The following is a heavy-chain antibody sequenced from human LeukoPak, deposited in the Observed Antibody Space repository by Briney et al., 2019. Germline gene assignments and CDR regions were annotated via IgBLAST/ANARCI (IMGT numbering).Heavy chain of an antibody. CDR2: ISGSAGST. Sequence: GGSLRLSCAASGFTFSSYAMSWVRQAPGKGLEWVSAISGSAGSTYYADSVKGRFTISRDNSKNTLYLQMNSLRAEDTAVYYCASHSGYSAVGYYYYGMDVWGQGTTVTVSS. CDR3: ASHSGYSAVGYYYYGMDV. CDR1: GFTFSSYA. J-gene: IGHJ6*02. V-gene: IGHV3-23*01. D-gene: IGHD5-12*01.